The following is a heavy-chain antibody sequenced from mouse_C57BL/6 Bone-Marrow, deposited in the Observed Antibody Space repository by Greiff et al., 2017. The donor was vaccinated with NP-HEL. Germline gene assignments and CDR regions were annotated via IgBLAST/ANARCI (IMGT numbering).Heavy chain of an antibody. V-gene: IGHV5-6*02. J-gene: IGHJ1*03. CDR3: ARGYGRGYWYFDV. CDR2: ISSGGSYT. CDR1: GFTFSSYG. D-gene: IGHD1-1*01. Sequence: DVKLVESGGDLVKPGGSLKLSCAASGFTFSSYGMSWVRQTPDKRLEWVATISSGGSYTYYPDSVKGRFTISRDNAKNTLYLQMSSLKSEDTAMYYCARGYGRGYWYFDVWGTGTTVTVSS.